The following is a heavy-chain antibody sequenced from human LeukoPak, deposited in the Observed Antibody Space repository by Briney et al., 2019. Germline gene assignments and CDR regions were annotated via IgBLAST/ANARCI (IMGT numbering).Heavy chain of an antibody. J-gene: IGHJ4*02. CDR3: ARDSIDY. CDR1: GYSISSGYY. Sequence: SETLSLTCTVSGYSISSGYYWGWIRQPPGKGLEWIGSIYHSGSTYYNPSLKSRVTISVVTSKNQFSLKLSSVTAADTAVYYCARDSIDYWGQGTLVTVSS. D-gene: IGHD2-2*01. V-gene: IGHV4-38-2*02. CDR2: IYHSGST.